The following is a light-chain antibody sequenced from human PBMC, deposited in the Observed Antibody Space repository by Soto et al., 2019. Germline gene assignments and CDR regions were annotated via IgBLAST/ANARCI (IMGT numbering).Light chain of an antibody. CDR2: DVS. Sequence: QSVLTQPRSVSGSPGQSVTISCTGTSSDVGGYNYVSWYQQHPGKAPKLMIYDVSKRPSGVPDRFSGSKSGNTASLTISGLQAEDEADYYCCSYAGSSLYVFGTGTKGTVL. J-gene: IGLJ1*01. CDR3: CSYAGSSLYV. V-gene: IGLV2-11*01. CDR1: SSDVGGYNY.